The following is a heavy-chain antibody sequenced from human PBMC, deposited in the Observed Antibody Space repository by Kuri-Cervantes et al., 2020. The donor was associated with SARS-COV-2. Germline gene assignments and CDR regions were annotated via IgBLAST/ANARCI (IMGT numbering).Heavy chain of an antibody. J-gene: IGHJ1*01. CDR3: ARGGSSWFEYFQH. Sequence: SETLSLTCTVSGGSISSSSYYWGWIRQPPGKGLEWIGSIYHSGSTYYNPSLKSRVTISVDTSKNQFSLKLSSVTAADTAVYYCARGGSSWFEYFQHWGQGTLVTVSS. D-gene: IGHD6-13*01. CDR1: GGSISSSSYY. CDR2: IYHSGST. V-gene: IGHV4-39*07.